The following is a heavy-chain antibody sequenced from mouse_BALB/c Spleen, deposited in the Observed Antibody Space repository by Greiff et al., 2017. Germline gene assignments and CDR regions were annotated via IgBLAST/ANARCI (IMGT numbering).Heavy chain of an antibody. CDR3: ARDFYYGSSYAMDY. CDR1: GYAFTNYL. J-gene: IGHJ4*01. D-gene: IGHD1-1*01. CDR2: INPGSGGT. V-gene: IGHV1-54*01. Sequence: LQESGAELVRPGTSVKVSCKASGYAFTNYLIEWVKQRPGQGLEWIGVINPGSGGTNYNEKFKGKATLTADKSSSTAYMQLSSLTSDDSAVYFCARDFYYGSSYAMDYWGQGTSVTVSS.